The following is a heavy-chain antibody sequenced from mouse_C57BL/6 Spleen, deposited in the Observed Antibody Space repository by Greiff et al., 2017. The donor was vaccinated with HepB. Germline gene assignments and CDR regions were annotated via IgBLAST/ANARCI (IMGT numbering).Heavy chain of an antibody. CDR1: GFTFSSYG. J-gene: IGHJ3*01. D-gene: IGHD4-1*01. Sequence: QVVESGGDLVKPGGSLKLSCAASGFTFSSYGMSWVRQTPDKRLEWVATISSGGSYTYYPDSVKGRFTISRDNAKNTLYLQMSSLKSEDTAMYYCARQDWDKAYWGQGTLVTVSA. CDR2: ISSGGSYT. CDR3: ARQDWDKAY. V-gene: IGHV5-6*01.